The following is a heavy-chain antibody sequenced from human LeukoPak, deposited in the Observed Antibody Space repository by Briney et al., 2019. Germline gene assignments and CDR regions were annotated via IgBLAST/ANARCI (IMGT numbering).Heavy chain of an antibody. CDR1: GFTFSSYA. CDR2: ISGRGGST. D-gene: IGHD3-10*01. CDR3: AKDAVRGVIMDYFDY. J-gene: IGHJ4*02. V-gene: IGHV3-23*01. Sequence: PGGSLRLSCAASGFTFSSYAMSWVRQAPGKGLEWVSAISGRGGSTYYADSVKGRFTISRDNSKNTLHLQMNSLRAEDTAVYYCAKDAVRGVIMDYFDYWGQGTLVTVSS.